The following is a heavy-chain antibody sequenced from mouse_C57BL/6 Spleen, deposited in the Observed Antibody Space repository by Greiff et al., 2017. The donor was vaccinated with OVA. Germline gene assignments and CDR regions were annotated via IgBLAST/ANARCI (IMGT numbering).Heavy chain of an antibody. D-gene: IGHD1-1*01. CDR1: GFTFSSYT. Sequence: EVNLVESGGGLVKPGGSLKLSCAASGFTFSSYTMSWVRQTPEKRLEWVATISGGGGNTYYPDSVKGRFTISRDNAKNTLYLQMSSLRSEDTALYYCARHSPYYYGSSFYAMDYWGQGTSVTVSS. CDR3: ARHSPYYYGSSFYAMDY. J-gene: IGHJ4*01. CDR2: ISGGGGNT. V-gene: IGHV5-9*01.